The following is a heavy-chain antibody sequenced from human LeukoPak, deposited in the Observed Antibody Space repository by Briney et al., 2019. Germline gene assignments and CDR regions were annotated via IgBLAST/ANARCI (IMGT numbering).Heavy chain of an antibody. J-gene: IGHJ3*02. Sequence: GGSLRLSCAASGFTFSSYCMHWVRQAPGKGLVWVSRIKSDGSITNYADSVKGRFTISRDNAKNTLYVQMNSLRAEDTAVYYCARVGARLGAFDIWGQGTMVTVSP. CDR2: IKSDGSIT. CDR3: ARVGARLGAFDI. D-gene: IGHD6-25*01. CDR1: GFTFSSYC. V-gene: IGHV3-74*01.